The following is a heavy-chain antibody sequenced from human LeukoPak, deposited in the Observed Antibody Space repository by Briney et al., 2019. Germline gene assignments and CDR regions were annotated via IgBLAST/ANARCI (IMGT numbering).Heavy chain of an antibody. J-gene: IGHJ4*02. Sequence: GGSLRLSCAASGFTVSSNYMSWVRQAPGKGLEWVSVIYSGGGTYYADSVKGRFNISRDNSKNMLYLQMNSLRAEDTAVYYCARSYYDSSGCKYWGQGTLVTVSS. CDR2: IYSGGGT. V-gene: IGHV3-66*01. D-gene: IGHD3-22*01. CDR1: GFTVSSNY. CDR3: ARSYYDSSGCKY.